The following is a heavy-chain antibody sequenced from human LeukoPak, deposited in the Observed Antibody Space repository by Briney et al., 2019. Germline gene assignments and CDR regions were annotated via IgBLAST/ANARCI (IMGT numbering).Heavy chain of an antibody. J-gene: IGHJ4*02. D-gene: IGHD2-21*01. V-gene: IGHV3-53*04. Sequence: GGSLRLSCAASGFTVSSNYMSWVRQAPGKGLEWVSVIYSGGSTYYPDSVRGRFTSSRHNSKTTLYLQMHSLRAEDTAVYYCARARIAGPTPYYFDYWGQGTLVTVSS. CDR2: IYSGGST. CDR3: ARARIAGPTPYYFDY. CDR1: GFTVSSNY.